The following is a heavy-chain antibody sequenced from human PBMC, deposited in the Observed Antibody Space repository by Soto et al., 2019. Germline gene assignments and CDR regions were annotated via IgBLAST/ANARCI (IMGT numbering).Heavy chain of an antibody. V-gene: IGHV3-23*01. CDR3: AKASTYEYVWGSYRYYFNY. CDR2: ISGSGDRT. CDR1: GFPFNTYA. Sequence: PVGSLRLSCEASGFPFNTYAMSWVRQAPGKGLEWVSGISGSGDRTHYIDSVKGRFTISRDNFKNMLYLQMNSLRAEDTAVYYCAKASTYEYVWGSYRYYFNYWGQGTLVTVSS. D-gene: IGHD3-16*02. J-gene: IGHJ4*02.